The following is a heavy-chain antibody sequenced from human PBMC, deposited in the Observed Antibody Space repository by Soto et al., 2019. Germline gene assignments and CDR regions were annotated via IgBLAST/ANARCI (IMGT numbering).Heavy chain of an antibody. Sequence: QLQLQESGPGLVKPSETLSLTYTVSGGSISSSSYYWGWIRQPPGKGLAWIGSIYYSGSTYYNPSLKSRVTISVDTSKNQCSLKRSSVTAADTAVYYCARHFVGVVAATGWFDPWGQGTLVTVSS. CDR3: ARHFVGVVAATGWFDP. D-gene: IGHD2-15*01. J-gene: IGHJ5*02. V-gene: IGHV4-39*01. CDR2: IYYSGST. CDR1: GGSISSSSYY.